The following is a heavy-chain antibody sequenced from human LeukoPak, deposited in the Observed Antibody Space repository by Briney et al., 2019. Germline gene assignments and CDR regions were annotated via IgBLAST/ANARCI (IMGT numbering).Heavy chain of an antibody. V-gene: IGHV4-39*01. CDR2: IYYSGST. J-gene: IGHJ4*02. Sequence: PSETLSLTCTVSGGSISSSSYYWGWIRQPPGKGLEWIGSIYYSGSTNFNPSLKSRVTMSVDTSKNQFSLRLSAVTAADTAVYYCARHIYCTDGVCLDYWGQGTLVTVSS. CDR3: ARHIYCTDGVCLDY. CDR1: GGSISSSSYY. D-gene: IGHD2-8*01.